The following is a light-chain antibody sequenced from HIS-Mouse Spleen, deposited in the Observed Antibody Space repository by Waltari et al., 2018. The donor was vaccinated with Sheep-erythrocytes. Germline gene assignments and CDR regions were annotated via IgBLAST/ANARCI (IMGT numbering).Light chain of an antibody. CDR2: DGS. V-gene: IGLV2-11*01. CDR3: CSYAGSYTLV. Sequence: QSALTQPRSVSGSPGQSVTISCTGTSSYVGGYNYVSWYQQHPGKAPKLMIYDGSKRPSGVPDRFSGSKSGNTASLTISGLQAEDEADYYCCSYAGSYTLVFGGGTKLTVL. CDR1: SSYVGGYNY. J-gene: IGLJ2*01.